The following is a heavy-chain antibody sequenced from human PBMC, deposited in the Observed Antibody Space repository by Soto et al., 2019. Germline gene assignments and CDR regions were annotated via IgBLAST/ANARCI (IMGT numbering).Heavy chain of an antibody. D-gene: IGHD5-12*01. Sequence: SETLSLTCTVSGGSTSSYYWSWIRQPPGKGLEWIGYIYYSGSTNYNPSLKSRVTISVDTSKNQFSLKLSSVTAADTAVYYCVSSGYSGYDTIFDYWGPGTLVTVSS. CDR2: IYYSGST. J-gene: IGHJ4*02. CDR3: VSSGYSGYDTIFDY. V-gene: IGHV4-59*01. CDR1: GGSTSSYY.